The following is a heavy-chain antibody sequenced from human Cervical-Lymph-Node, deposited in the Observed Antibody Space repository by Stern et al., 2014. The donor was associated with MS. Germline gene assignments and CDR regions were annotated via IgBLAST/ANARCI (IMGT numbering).Heavy chain of an antibody. CDR2: MYYRGRT. V-gene: IGHV4-39*01. CDR3: ARRADDFWSGYDYQNRNWFDP. D-gene: IGHD3-3*01. J-gene: IGHJ5*02. CDR1: GGSISSGSYY. Sequence: QVQLQESGPGLVKPSETLSLTCTVSGGSISSGSYYWGWIRQPPGKGLEWIGDMYYRGRTDYNPSLKSRVTISVDTSKNHFSLNLTSVTAADTAVYYCARRADDFWSGYDYQNRNWFDPWGQGTLVTVSS.